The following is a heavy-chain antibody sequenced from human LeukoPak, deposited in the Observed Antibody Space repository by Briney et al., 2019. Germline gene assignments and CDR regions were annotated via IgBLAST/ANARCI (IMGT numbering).Heavy chain of an antibody. V-gene: IGHV4-39*01. CDR3: ARHGPQARATFNY. Sequence: SETLSLTCTVSGGSISSSSYYWGWIRQPPGKGLEWIGSIYYSGSTNYNPSLKSRVTISVDTSKNQFSLKLNSVTAADTAVYYCARHGPQARATFNYWGQGTLVTVSS. CDR2: IYYSGST. CDR1: GGSISSSSYY. J-gene: IGHJ4*02. D-gene: IGHD5-12*01.